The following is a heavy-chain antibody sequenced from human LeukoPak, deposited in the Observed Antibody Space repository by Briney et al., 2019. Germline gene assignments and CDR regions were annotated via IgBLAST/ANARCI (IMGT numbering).Heavy chain of an antibody. CDR1: GGSIGRSSYY. D-gene: IGHD6-19*01. CDR2: IYYSGKT. CDR3: ARTSSSGLVGGYYFDY. V-gene: IGHV4-39*07. J-gene: IGHJ4*02. Sequence: SETLSLTCTVSGGSIGRSSYYWGWIRQPPGKGLEWIGNIYYSGKTDYNPSLKSRVTISVDTSKNQFSLKLSSVTAADTAVYYCARTSSSGLVGGYYFDYWGQGTLVTVSS.